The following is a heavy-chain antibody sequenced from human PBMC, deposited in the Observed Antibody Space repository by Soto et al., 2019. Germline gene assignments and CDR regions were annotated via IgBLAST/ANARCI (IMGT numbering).Heavy chain of an antibody. Sequence: QVQLVESGGGVVQPGRSLRLSCAASGITFSSYGMHWVRQAPGKGLEWVALISYDGSNKYYADSVKGRFTISRDNSKNTLYLQMNSLRTEDTAVYYCAKDLGHGGRGAFDIWGQGTMVTVSS. V-gene: IGHV3-30*18. D-gene: IGHD7-27*01. CDR1: GITFSSYG. CDR2: ISYDGSNK. CDR3: AKDLGHGGRGAFDI. J-gene: IGHJ3*02.